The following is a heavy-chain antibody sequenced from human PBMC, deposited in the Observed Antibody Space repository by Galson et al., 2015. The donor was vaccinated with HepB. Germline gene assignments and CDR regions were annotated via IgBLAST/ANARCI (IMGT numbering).Heavy chain of an antibody. CDR3: AKDSSPLYYYDSSGYYGFDY. CDR2: ISWNSGSI. J-gene: IGHJ4*02. CDR1: GFTFDDYA. V-gene: IGHV3-9*01. D-gene: IGHD3-22*01. Sequence: SLRLSCAASGFTFDDYAMHWVRQAPGKGLEWVSGISWNSGSIGYADSVKGRFTISRDNAKNSLYLQMNSLRAEDTALYYCAKDSSPLYYYDSSGYYGFDYWGQGTLVTVSS.